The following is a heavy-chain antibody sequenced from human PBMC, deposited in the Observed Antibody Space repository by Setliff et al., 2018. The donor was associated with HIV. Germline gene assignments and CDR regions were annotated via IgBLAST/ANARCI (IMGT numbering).Heavy chain of an antibody. J-gene: IGHJ2*01. D-gene: IGHD5-12*01. CDR1: GFTFHSYG. Sequence: SLKISCAASGFTFHSYGMHWVRQAPGKGLEWVAVIWYDGRNKYYADSVKGRFTISRDNSKNTLYLQINSLRAEDTAVYYCARDRDTTIWYFDLWGRGTLVTVSS. CDR2: IWYDGRNK. V-gene: IGHV3-33*01. CDR3: ARDRDTTIWYFDL.